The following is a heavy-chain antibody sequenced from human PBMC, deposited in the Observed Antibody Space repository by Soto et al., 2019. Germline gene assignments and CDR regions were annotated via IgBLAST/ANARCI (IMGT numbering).Heavy chain of an antibody. J-gene: IGHJ6*02. V-gene: IGHV4-59*01. CDR1: GGSISSYY. CDR3: ARDLEITYGSGSYPRRYYYYYYGMDV. CDR2: IYYSGST. D-gene: IGHD3-10*01. Sequence: KTSETLSLTCTVSGGSISSYYWSWIRQPPGKGLEWIGYIYYSGSTNYNPSLKSRVTISVDTSKNQFSLKLSSVTAADTAVYYCARDLEITYGSGSYPRRYYYYYYGMDVWGQGTTVTVSS.